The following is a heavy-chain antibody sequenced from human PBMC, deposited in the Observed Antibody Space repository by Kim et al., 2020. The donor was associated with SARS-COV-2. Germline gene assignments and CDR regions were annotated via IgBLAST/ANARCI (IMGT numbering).Heavy chain of an antibody. J-gene: IGHJ4*02. CDR1: GITSSSYW. Sequence: GGSLRLSCVESGITSSSYWLTWVRQAPGKGLEWVANIKRDGSERYYGDSVKGRFTISRDNAKSSVFLQMNSLRSEDTAVYYCGISGIWGQGTLVTVSP. CDR2: IKRDGSER. V-gene: IGHV3-7*01. CDR3: GISGI.